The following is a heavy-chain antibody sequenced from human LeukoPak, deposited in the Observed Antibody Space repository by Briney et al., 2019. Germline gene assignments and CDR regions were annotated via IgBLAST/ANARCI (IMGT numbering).Heavy chain of an antibody. CDR3: ASGIAAAGTGY. J-gene: IGHJ4*02. CDR2: IYSGGST. Sequence: TGGSLRLSCAASGFTVSSNYMSWVRQAPGKGLEWVSVIYSGGSTYYADSVKGRFTISRDNSKNTLYLQMNSLRAEDTAVYYCASGIAAAGTGYWGQGTLVTVSS. CDR1: GFTVSSNY. V-gene: IGHV3-53*01. D-gene: IGHD6-13*01.